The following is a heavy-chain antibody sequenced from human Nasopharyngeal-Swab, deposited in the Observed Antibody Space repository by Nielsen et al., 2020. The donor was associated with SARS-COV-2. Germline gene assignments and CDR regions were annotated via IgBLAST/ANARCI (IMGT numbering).Heavy chain of an antibody. CDR1: GYTFTRYY. CDR2: INPGGGSA. CDR3: ARGGDPSDVVAATDCFDP. D-gene: IGHD2-15*01. V-gene: IGHV1-46*01. J-gene: IGHJ5*02. Sequence: ASVKVSCKASGYTFTRYYIHWVRQATGQGLEWMGIINPGGGSAGYSQNFQGRVTMTRDPSTSTVYMELSSLRSEDTAVYYCARGGDPSDVVAATDCFDPLGQGTLVTVSS.